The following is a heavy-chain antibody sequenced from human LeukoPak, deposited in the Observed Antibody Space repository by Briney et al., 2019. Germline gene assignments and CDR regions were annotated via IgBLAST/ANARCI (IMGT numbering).Heavy chain of an antibody. CDR2: ISYDGSNK. CDR3: ARPHSYYFDY. Sequence: GGSLRLSCAASGFTFINAWMSWVRQAPGKGLEWVAVISYDGSNKYYADSVKGRFTISRDNSKNTLYLQMNSLRAEDTAVYYCARPHSYYFDYWGQGTLVTVSS. D-gene: IGHD5-18*01. CDR1: GFTFINAW. J-gene: IGHJ4*02. V-gene: IGHV3-30-3*01.